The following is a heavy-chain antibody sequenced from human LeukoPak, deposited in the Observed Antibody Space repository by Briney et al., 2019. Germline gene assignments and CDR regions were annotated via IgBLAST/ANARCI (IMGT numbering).Heavy chain of an antibody. CDR2: ISPILGTT. V-gene: IGHV1-69*13. D-gene: IGHD6-13*01. CDR3: ARGIAAAVKGTPAFDI. Sequence: GASVKVSCKASGGTFSSYGISWVRQAPGQGLEWMGEISPILGTTNYAPKFQGTVTITADESTSTAYMQLTSLRSEDTAVYYCARGIAAAVKGTPAFDIWGQGTMVTVSS. J-gene: IGHJ3*02. CDR1: GGTFSSYG.